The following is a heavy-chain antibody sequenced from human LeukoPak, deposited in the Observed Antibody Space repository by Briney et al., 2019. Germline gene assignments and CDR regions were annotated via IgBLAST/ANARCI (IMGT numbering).Heavy chain of an antibody. CDR3: AKHYGSGTYYNYLDY. J-gene: IGHJ4*02. CDR1: GFTFSSYA. Sequence: GGCLRLSCAASGFTFSSYAMSWVRRAPGKGLEWVSAISSNGSGTFYADSVKGQFTISRDNSQNTLYLQMNSLRAEDTAIYYCAKHYGSGTYYNYLDYWGQGTLVTVSS. V-gene: IGHV3-23*01. D-gene: IGHD3-10*01. CDR2: ISSNGSGT.